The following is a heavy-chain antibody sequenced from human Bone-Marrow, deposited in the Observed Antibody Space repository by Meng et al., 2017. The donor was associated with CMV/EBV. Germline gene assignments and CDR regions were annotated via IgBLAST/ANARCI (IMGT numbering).Heavy chain of an antibody. Sequence: GGSLRLSCAASGFTVSSNYMSWVRQAPGKGLEWVAVISYDGNNKNYADSVKGRFTISRDNSRHALYLQMNSLRAEDTAVYYCARDRGGAWGYWGQGTLVTVSS. J-gene: IGHJ4*02. CDR1: GFTVSSNY. D-gene: IGHD3-16*01. CDR2: ISYDGNNK. V-gene: IGHV3-30-3*01. CDR3: ARDRGGAWGY.